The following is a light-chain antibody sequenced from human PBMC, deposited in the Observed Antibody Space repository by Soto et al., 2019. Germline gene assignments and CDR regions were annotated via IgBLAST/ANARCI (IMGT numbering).Light chain of an antibody. Sequence: EIVLTQSPGTPSLSPGERATLSCRASQSVSSSYFAWYQQKPGQAPRLLIYRASSRATGIPDRFSGSGSGTDFTLTISRLEPEDFAVYYCREYGSSPRTFGQGTKVEIK. J-gene: IGKJ1*01. CDR3: REYGSSPRT. CDR2: RAS. CDR1: QSVSSSY. V-gene: IGKV3-20*01.